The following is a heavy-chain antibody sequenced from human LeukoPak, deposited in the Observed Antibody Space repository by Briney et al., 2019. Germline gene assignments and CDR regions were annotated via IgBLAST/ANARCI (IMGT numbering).Heavy chain of an antibody. D-gene: IGHD6-6*01. CDR3: ARSDISSLDAFDI. V-gene: IGHV4-39*01. J-gene: IGHJ3*02. CDR2: IYYSGST. Sequence: ASETLSLTCTVSGGSISSSSYYWGWIRQPPGKGLEWIGSIYYSGSTYYNPSLKSRVTISVDTSKNQFSLKLSSVTAADTAVYYCARSDISSLDAFDIWGQGTMVTVFS. CDR1: GGSISSSSYY.